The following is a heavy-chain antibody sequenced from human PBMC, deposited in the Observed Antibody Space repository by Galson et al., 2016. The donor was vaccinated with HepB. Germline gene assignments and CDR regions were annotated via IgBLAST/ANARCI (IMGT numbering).Heavy chain of an antibody. J-gene: IGHJ4*02. V-gene: IGHV3-48*03. D-gene: IGHD3-3*01. CDR2: ISGNGSVI. Sequence: SLRLSCAASGFTLSSYEMNWVRQAPGKGLEWVSHISGNGSVIYYADSVKGRFTVSRDNAKNSLYLQMNSLRVEDTATYYCARGNLRFLEWLSVDYWGQGTLVTVSS. CDR1: GFTLSSYE. CDR3: ARGNLRFLEWLSVDY.